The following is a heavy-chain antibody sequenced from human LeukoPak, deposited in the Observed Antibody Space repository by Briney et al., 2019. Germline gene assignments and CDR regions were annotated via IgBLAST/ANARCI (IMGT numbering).Heavy chain of an antibody. D-gene: IGHD3-10*01. V-gene: IGHV4-34*01. CDR1: GGSFSGYY. Sequence: PSETLSLTCAVYGGSFSGYYWSSIRQPPGKGLEWIGVINHSGSTNSNPSLKRRVTISVDTSKTQFSLKLSSVTAADTAVYYCARLGFSDAFDIWGQGAMVTVSS. J-gene: IGHJ3*02. CDR2: INHSGST. CDR3: ARLGFSDAFDI.